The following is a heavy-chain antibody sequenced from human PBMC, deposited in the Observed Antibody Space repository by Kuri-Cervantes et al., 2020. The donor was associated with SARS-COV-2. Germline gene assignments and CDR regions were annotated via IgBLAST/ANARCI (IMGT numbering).Heavy chain of an antibody. Sequence: ESLKISCTVSGYSISSGYYWGWIRQPPGKGLEWIGSIYYSGSTYYNPSLKCRVTISVDTSKNQFSLKLSSVTAADTAVYYCAREYSGSYYVLGLTEYFQHWGQGTLVTVSS. CDR3: AREYSGSYYVLGLTEYFQH. D-gene: IGHD1-26*01. J-gene: IGHJ1*01. CDR2: IYYSGST. CDR1: GYSISSGYY. V-gene: IGHV4-38-2*02.